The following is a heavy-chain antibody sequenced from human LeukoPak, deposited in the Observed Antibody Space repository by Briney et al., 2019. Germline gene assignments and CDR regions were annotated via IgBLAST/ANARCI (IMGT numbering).Heavy chain of an antibody. CDR1: GFTFSDHH. D-gene: IGHD6-19*01. Sequence: PGGSLRLSCATAGFTFSDHHMDWVRQAPGKGLEWVGRSRKKADRYTTEYAASVQGRFTISRDDSKNSLYLQMNSLKTEDTAVYYCTRDGWGLGDYWGQGALVTVSS. CDR3: TRDGWGLGDY. CDR2: SRKKADRYTT. V-gene: IGHV3-72*01. J-gene: IGHJ4*02.